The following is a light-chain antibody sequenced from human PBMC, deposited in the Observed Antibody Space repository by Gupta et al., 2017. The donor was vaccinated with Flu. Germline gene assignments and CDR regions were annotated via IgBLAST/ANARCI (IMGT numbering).Light chain of an antibody. CDR3: CSYAGSSTSV. CDR1: SNDVGSYNL. V-gene: IGLV2-23*02. Sequence: SNDVGSYNLVSWCQQHPGKVPKFMIYEVNKRPSGVSNRFPGSKSGNTASLTISGLQPEDEADYYCCSYAGSSTSVFGGGTKLTVL. J-gene: IGLJ3*02. CDR2: EVN.